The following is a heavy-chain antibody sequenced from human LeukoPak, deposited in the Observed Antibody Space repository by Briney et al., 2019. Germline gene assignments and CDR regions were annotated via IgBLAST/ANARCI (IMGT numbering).Heavy chain of an antibody. CDR1: GFTFTTYA. D-gene: IGHD6-19*01. Sequence: GGSLRLSCAASGFTFTTYAMNWVRQSPGKGLEWVSTISSSGADTYYADSVKGRFTISRDNSKNTLYLQMNSLRAEDTAVYYCAKGDSSGSWGQGTLVTVSS. V-gene: IGHV3-23*01. CDR3: AKGDSSGS. J-gene: IGHJ4*02. CDR2: ISSSGADT.